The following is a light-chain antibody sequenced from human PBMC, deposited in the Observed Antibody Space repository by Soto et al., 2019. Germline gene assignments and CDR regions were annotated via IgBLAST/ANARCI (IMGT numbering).Light chain of an antibody. J-gene: IGKJ2*01. V-gene: IGKV1-5*03. Sequence: DIQMTQSPSTLSASVGDRVTITCRASQSIGSWLAWFQQKPGRDPKLLIYKASSLQSGVPSGFSGSGSGTEFTLTISSLQPDDFAVYYCQQYNSYPQTFGPGTKLEIK. CDR3: QQYNSYPQT. CDR1: QSIGSW. CDR2: KAS.